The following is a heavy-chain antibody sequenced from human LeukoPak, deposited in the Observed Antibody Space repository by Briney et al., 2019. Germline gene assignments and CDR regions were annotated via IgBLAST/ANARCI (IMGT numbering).Heavy chain of an antibody. J-gene: IGHJ6*03. CDR2: ISRGGNSI. CDR3: ARDSFSDYYYYMDV. Sequence: GGSLRLSCAASGFTFRTYEMHWVRQAPGKGLEWVSYISRGGNSIYYADSVKGRFTISRDDAKNSLFLQMNSLRGEDTAVYDCARDSFSDYYYYMDVWGKGTTVTVSS. V-gene: IGHV3-48*03. D-gene: IGHD3-3*02. CDR1: GFTFRTYE.